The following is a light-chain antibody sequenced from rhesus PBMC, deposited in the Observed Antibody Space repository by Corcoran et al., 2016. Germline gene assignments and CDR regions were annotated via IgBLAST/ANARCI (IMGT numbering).Light chain of an antibody. CDR3: QQYSSRPFT. V-gene: IGKV1-22*01. CDR2: KAS. Sequence: DIQMTQSPSSLSASVGDTVTITCRASQGISSWLAWSQQKPGKAPKLLIYKASSLQSGVPSRFSGSGCGTYFTPTISSLQSEDFATYYCQQYSSRPFTFGPGTKLDIK. J-gene: IGKJ3*01. CDR1: QGISSW.